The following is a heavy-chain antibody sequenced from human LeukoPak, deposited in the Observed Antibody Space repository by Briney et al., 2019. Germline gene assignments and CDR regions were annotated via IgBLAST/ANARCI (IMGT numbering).Heavy chain of an antibody. CDR3: AKYTAGKGPLY. J-gene: IGHJ4*02. CDR2: ISYDGSNK. D-gene: IGHD1-14*01. Sequence: GGSLRLSCAASGFTFSSYAMHWVRQAPGKGLEWVAVISYDGSNKYYADSVKGLFTISRDNSKSTLYLQMNSLRAEDTAVYYCAKYTAGKGPLYWGQGTLVTVSS. CDR1: GFTFSSYA. V-gene: IGHV3-30-3*01.